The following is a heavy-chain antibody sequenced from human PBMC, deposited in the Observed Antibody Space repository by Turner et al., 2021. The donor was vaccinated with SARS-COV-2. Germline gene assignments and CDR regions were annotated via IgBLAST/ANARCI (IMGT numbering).Heavy chain of an antibody. D-gene: IGHD1-26*01. Sequence: QVQLVESGGGVVQPGRSLRLSCAASGFTFTSYAIHWVRQAPGKGLEWVALISYDGSNKYYADSAKGRFTISRDNSKNTLFLQMNSLRTEDTAVYYCARGHSGNYYYFDYWGQGTLVTVSS. CDR2: ISYDGSNK. J-gene: IGHJ4*02. CDR3: ARGHSGNYYYFDY. V-gene: IGHV3-30-3*01. CDR1: GFTFTSYA.